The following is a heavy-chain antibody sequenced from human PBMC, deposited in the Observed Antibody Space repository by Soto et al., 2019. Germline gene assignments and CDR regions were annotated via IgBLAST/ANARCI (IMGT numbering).Heavy chain of an antibody. CDR2: ISGSGSST. CDR3: AISFHLMSSYYDILTGYSAFDY. CDR1: GFTFSSYA. J-gene: IGHJ4*02. V-gene: IGHV3-23*01. Sequence: PGGSLRLSCAASGFTFSSYAMSWVRQAPGKGLEWVSAISGSGSSTYYADSVKGRFTISRDNSNNTLYLQMNSLRAEDTAVYYCAISFHLMSSYYDILTGYSAFDYWGQGTVVTVSS. D-gene: IGHD3-9*01.